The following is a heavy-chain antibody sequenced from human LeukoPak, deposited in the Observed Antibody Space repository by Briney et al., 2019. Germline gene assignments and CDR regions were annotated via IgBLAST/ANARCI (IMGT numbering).Heavy chain of an antibody. CDR3: AKVLPIYFSPSSWFEP. CDR1: GFTFRSYA. Sequence: PGGSLRLSCAASGFTFRSYAMTWVRQAPGKGLEWVSAITVGGSTYYADSVKGGFTISGDNSKNTLFLQMSSLRAEDTAVYYCAKVLPIYFSPSSWFEPWGQGTLVTVSS. CDR2: ITVGGST. V-gene: IGHV3-23*01. J-gene: IGHJ5*02. D-gene: IGHD3-3*01.